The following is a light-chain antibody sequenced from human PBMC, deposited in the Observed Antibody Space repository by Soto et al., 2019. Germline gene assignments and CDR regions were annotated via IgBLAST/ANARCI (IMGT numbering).Light chain of an antibody. CDR1: SSDVGGYNY. Sequence: QSVLTQPASVSGSPGQSITISCTGTSSDVGGYNYASWYQQHPGKAPKLIIYEVSNRPSGVSNRFSGSKSGNTASLTVSGLQAEDEADYYCSSYSSVTTLWVFGGGTQLT. CDR3: SSYSSVTTLWV. J-gene: IGLJ3*02. CDR2: EVS. V-gene: IGLV2-14*01.